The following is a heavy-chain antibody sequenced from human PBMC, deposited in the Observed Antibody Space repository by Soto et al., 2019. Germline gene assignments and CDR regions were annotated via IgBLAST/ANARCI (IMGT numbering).Heavy chain of an antibody. Sequence: SVKVSCKTSGYTFSSYGISWVRQAPGQGLEWMGGIIPIFGTANYAQKFQGRVTITADKSTSTAYMELSSLRSEDTAVYYCAREDCSGGSCYGPNWGQGTLVTVSS. D-gene: IGHD2-15*01. CDR3: AREDCSGGSCYGPN. CDR1: GYTFSSYG. V-gene: IGHV1-69*06. CDR2: IIPIFGTA. J-gene: IGHJ4*02.